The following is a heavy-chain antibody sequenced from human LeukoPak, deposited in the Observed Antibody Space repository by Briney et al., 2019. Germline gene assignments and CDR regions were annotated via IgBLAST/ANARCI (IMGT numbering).Heavy chain of an antibody. V-gene: IGHV1-2*02. J-gene: IGHJ4*02. CDR1: GYTFTGYY. CDR3: ARSEGDSSGSDY. CDR2: INPNSGGT. Sequence: ASVKVSCKASGYTFTGYYMHWVRQAPGQGLEWMGWINPNSGGTNYAQKFQGRVTMTRDTSISTAYMELSRLRSDDTAVYYCARSEGDSSGSDYWGQGTLVTVSS. D-gene: IGHD3-22*01.